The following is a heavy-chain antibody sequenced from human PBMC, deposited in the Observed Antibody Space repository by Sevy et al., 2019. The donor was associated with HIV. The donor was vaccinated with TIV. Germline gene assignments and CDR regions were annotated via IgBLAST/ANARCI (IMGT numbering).Heavy chain of an antibody. D-gene: IGHD1-26*01. CDR1: GFIFSYYG. CDR3: AREPHGIMLSGSYYLY. CDR2: IWYVGSNT. J-gene: IGHJ4*02. V-gene: IGHV3-33*01. Sequence: GGSLRLSCAASGFIFSYYGMHWVRQAPGKGLEWVAVIWYVGSNTIYADSVKGRFTISGDNSKNILYLQMNSLRDEDTAVYYCAREPHGIMLSGSYYLYWGQGTRVTVSS.